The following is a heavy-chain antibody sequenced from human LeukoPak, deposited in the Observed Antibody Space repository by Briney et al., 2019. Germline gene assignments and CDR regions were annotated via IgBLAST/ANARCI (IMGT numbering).Heavy chain of an antibody. V-gene: IGHV4-4*09. Sequence: PSETLSLTCTVSGGSISSYYWSWIRQPPGKGLEWIGYIYTSGSTNYNPSLKSRVTISVDTSKNQFSLKLSSVTAADTAVYYCARRRGYSYGFDYWGQGTLVTVSS. CDR3: ARRRGYSYGFDY. CDR1: GGSISSYY. CDR2: IYTSGST. J-gene: IGHJ4*02. D-gene: IGHD5-18*01.